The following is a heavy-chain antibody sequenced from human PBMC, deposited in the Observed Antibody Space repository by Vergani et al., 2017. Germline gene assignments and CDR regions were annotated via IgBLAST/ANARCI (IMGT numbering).Heavy chain of an antibody. CDR2: INPSGGST. D-gene: IGHD5-24*01. V-gene: IGHV1-46*01. Sequence: QVQLVQSGAEVKKPGASVKVSCKASGYTFTSYYMHWVRQAPGQGLEWMGIINPSGGSTSYAQKFQGRVTMTRDTSTSTVYMELSSLRSEDTAVYYCARGHRDGYNLRGLFDYWGQGTLVTVSS. J-gene: IGHJ4*02. CDR1: GYTFTSYY. CDR3: ARGHRDGYNLRGLFDY.